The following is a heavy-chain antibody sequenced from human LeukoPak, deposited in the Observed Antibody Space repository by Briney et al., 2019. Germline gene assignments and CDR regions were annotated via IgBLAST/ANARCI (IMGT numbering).Heavy chain of an antibody. CDR1: GGSLSGYY. Sequence: SETLSLTCAVYGGSLSGYYWSWIRQPPGKGLEWIGEINHSGSSNYSPSLKSRVTISLDTSKNQFSLKLSSVTAADTAVYYCASEMALGGYYFDYWGQGTLVTVSS. D-gene: IGHD5-24*01. J-gene: IGHJ4*02. V-gene: IGHV4-34*01. CDR2: INHSGSS. CDR3: ASEMALGGYYFDY.